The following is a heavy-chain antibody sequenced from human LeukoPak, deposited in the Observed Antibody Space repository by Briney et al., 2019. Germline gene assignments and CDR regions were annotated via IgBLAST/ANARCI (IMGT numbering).Heavy chain of an antibody. CDR3: AKTTPTLYYYDSSGSSDY. Sequence: SETLSLTCTVSGGSISSGGYSWSWIRQHPGKGLEWIGYIYYSGSTYYNPSLKSRVTISVDTSKNQFSLKLSSVTAADTAVYYCAKTTPTLYYYDSSGSSDYWGQGTLVTVSS. CDR1: GGSISSGGYS. CDR2: IYYSGST. V-gene: IGHV4-31*03. J-gene: IGHJ4*02. D-gene: IGHD3-22*01.